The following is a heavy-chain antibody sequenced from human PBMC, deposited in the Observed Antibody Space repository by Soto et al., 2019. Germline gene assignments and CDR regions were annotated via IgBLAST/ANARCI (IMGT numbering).Heavy chain of an antibody. CDR2: INAGNGNT. CDR3: ARDSRPYDILTGYYNPNNWFDP. V-gene: IGHV1-3*01. CDR1: GYTFTSYA. Sequence: ASVKVSCKASGYTFTSYAMHWVRQAPGQRLEWMGWINAGNGNTKYSQKFQGRVTITRDTSASTAYMELSSLRSEDTAVYYCARDSRPYDILTGYYNPNNWFDPWGQGTLVTVSS. D-gene: IGHD3-9*01. J-gene: IGHJ5*02.